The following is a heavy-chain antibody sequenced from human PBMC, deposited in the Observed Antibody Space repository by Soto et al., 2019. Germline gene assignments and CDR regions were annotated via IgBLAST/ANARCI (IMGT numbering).Heavy chain of an antibody. Sequence: QVQLVQSGAEVKKPGSSVKVSCKASGGTFSSYAISWVRQAPGQGLEWMGGIIPSFSIANYAQKFQGRVTITADESTSTDYMELSSLRSEDTAVYYCARDWGSSSSHYYFDYWGQGTLVTVSS. CDR1: GGTFSSYA. V-gene: IGHV1-69*01. D-gene: IGHD6-6*01. CDR2: IIPSFSIA. CDR3: ARDWGSSSSHYYFDY. J-gene: IGHJ4*02.